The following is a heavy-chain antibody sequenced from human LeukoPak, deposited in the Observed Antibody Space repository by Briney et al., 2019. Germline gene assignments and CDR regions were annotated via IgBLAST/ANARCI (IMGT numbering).Heavy chain of an antibody. D-gene: IGHD2-2*01. CDR1: GFTFSSYS. V-gene: IGHV3-21*01. Sequence: GGSPTLSCPASGFTFSSYSMNWVRQVPGKGREGASSIRGSSSYIYYADSVKGRFTISRDNAKNSLYLQMTRLSAEDTAVYYRARGDIVVVPAAKDYGMDVWGQGTTVTVSS. CDR2: IRGSSSYI. CDR3: ARGDIVVVPAAKDYGMDV. J-gene: IGHJ6*02.